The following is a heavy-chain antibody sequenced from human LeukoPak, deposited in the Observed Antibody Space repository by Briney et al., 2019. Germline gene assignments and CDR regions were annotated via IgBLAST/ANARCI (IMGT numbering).Heavy chain of an antibody. J-gene: IGHJ4*02. CDR3: ARGVSRRAIAAAGTIGGY. CDR1: GGTFSNYA. Sequence: GASVKVSCKASGGTFSNYAISWVRQAPGQGLEWMGWMNPNSGNTGYAQKFQGRVTMTRNTSISTAYMELSSLRSEDTAVYYCARGVSRRAIAAAGTIGGYWGQGTLVTVSS. CDR2: MNPNSGNT. V-gene: IGHV1-8*02. D-gene: IGHD6-13*01.